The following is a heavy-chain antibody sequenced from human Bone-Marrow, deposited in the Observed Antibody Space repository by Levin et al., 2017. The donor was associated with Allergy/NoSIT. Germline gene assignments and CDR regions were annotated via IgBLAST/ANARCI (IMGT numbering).Heavy chain of an antibody. Sequence: GSLRLSCAASGLSFSNYDMNWVRQAPGKGLEWVSSISGGSSRIYYADSVKGRFTISRDNAKNSLYLQMNSLRVEDTAVYYCASWAMFYYDGSDFDYFYYGTDVWGQGTTVTVSS. CDR2: ISGGSSRI. D-gene: IGHD3-16*01. CDR3: ASWAMFYYDGSDFDYFYYGTDV. CDR1: GLSFSNYD. J-gene: IGHJ6*02. V-gene: IGHV3-21*06.